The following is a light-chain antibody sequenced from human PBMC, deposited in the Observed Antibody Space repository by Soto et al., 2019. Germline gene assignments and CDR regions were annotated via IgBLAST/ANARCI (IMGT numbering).Light chain of an antibody. J-gene: IGKJ2*01. V-gene: IGKV3-20*01. CDR1: QSVSSSY. CDR2: GAS. Sequence: EIVLTQSPGTLSLSPGERATLSCRASQSVSSSYLAWYQHKPGQAPRLLIYGASSRATGIPDRFSGSGSGTDFTLTISRLEPEDFAVYSCQQYGTSPYTFGQGPSWRSN. CDR3: QQYGTSPYT.